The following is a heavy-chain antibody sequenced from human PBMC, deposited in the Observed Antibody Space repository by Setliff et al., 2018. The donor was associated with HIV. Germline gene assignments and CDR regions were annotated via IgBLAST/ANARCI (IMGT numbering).Heavy chain of an antibody. D-gene: IGHD2-21*01. CDR3: ARYALCSDDCSDEGADI. Sequence: ASVKVSCKASGYSFTTYAITWVRQAPGQGLEWMGSINLYKDDTHYAQKFQDRVAMTADTSTNTVYMELRSLRSDDTAVYYCARYALCSDDCSDEGADIWGQGTLVTVSS. J-gene: IGHJ4*02. CDR2: INLYKDDT. V-gene: IGHV1-18*01. CDR1: GYSFTTYA.